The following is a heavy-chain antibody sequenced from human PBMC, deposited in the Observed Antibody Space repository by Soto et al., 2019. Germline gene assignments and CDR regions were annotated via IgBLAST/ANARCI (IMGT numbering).Heavy chain of an antibody. CDR3: ASGHCFSSSCPYLYL. D-gene: IGHD2-2*01. CDR1: GGSISSGGYY. CDR2: IYYSGPT. V-gene: IGHV4-31*03. J-gene: IGHJ2*01. Sequence: QVQLQESGPGLVKPSQTLSLICTVSGGSISSGGYYWSRIRQSPGKGLEWIGYIYYSGPTYYNRSHNSRVSISLDTSKNQFSLKLSSVTAADTAIFDCASGHCFSSSCPYLYLGGRGTLVTVSS.